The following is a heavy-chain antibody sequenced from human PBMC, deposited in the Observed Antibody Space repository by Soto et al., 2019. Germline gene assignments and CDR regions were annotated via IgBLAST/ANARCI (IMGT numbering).Heavy chain of an antibody. CDR3: AKGVAGWYYFDY. Sequence: GGSLRLSCAASGFTFDDYAMHWVRQAPGEGLEWVSGISWNVGSIAYADSVKGRFTISRDNAKNSLYLQMNSLRAEDTALYYCAKGVAGWYYFDYWGQGTLVTVSS. D-gene: IGHD3-3*01. CDR2: ISWNVGSI. V-gene: IGHV3-9*01. CDR1: GFTFDDYA. J-gene: IGHJ4*02.